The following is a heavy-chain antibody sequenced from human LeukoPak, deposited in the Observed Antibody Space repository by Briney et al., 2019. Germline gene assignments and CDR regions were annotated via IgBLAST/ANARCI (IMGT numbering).Heavy chain of an antibody. CDR2: ISGSGGST. D-gene: IGHD3-3*02. Sequence: GTLSLTCAVSGGSISSNNWWSWVRQAPGKGLEWVSAISGSGGSTYYADSVKGRFTISRDNSKNTLYLQMNSLRAEDTAVYYCAKTQKGLIFDAFDIWGQGTMVTVSS. J-gene: IGHJ3*02. CDR3: AKTQKGLIFDAFDI. V-gene: IGHV3-23*01. CDR1: GGSISSNN.